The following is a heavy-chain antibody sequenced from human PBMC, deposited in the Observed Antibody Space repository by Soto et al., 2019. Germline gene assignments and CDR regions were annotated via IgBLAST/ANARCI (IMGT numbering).Heavy chain of an antibody. Sequence: VGSLRLSCVASGFTFSNDGMVWVRQAPGKGLEWVTTISSDGRNEHYADSVKGRFTVSRGSSKNTLFLQMDSLRDEDTAVYYCARGGTPYFDCWGQGTLVTVSS. J-gene: IGHJ4*02. D-gene: IGHD1-1*01. V-gene: IGHV3-30*04. CDR2: ISSDGRNE. CDR3: ARGGTPYFDC. CDR1: GFTFSNDG.